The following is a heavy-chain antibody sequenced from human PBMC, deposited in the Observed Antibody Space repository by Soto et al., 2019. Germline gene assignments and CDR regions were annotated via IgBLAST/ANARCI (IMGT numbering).Heavy chain of an antibody. V-gene: IGHV1-3*01. D-gene: IGHD3-3*01. CDR2: INAGNGNT. CDR1: GYTFTSYA. Sequence: ASVKVSCKASGYTFTSYAIHWVRQAPGQTLEWMGWINAGNGNTKYSEKFQGRVTITRDTSASTAYMELSSLFSEDTAVYYCAKDFDYYYYAMDVWGQGTTVTVSS. CDR3: AKDFDYYYYAMDV. J-gene: IGHJ6*02.